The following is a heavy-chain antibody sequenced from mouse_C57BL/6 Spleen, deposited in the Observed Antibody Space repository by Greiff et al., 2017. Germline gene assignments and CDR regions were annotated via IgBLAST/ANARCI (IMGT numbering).Heavy chain of an antibody. CDR2: IDPEDGET. Sequence: EVQVVESGAELVKPGASVKLSCTASGFNIKDYYMHWVKQRTEQGLEWIGRIDPEDGETKYAPKFQGKATITADTSSNTAYLQLSSLTSEDTAVYYCARWLRQGAWFAYWGQGTLVTVSA. V-gene: IGHV14-2*01. J-gene: IGHJ3*01. D-gene: IGHD2-2*01. CDR1: GFNIKDYY. CDR3: ARWLRQGAWFAY.